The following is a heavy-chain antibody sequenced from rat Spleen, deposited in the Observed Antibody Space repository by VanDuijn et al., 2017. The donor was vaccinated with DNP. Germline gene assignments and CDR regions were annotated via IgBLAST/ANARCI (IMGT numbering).Heavy chain of an antibody. CDR3: ATGVYGGYEDWFAN. CDR2: IHSDGSST. V-gene: IGHV5S10*01. Sequence: EVRLVESGGGLVQPGRSLKLSCAASGFTFSDYNMAWVRQAPKKGLEWVATIHSDGSSTYYRDSVKGRFTLSRDNAKSTLSLQMDSLRPEDTATYYWATGVYGGYEDWFANWGQGTLVTVSS. CDR1: GFTFSDYN. J-gene: IGHJ3*01. D-gene: IGHD1-11*01.